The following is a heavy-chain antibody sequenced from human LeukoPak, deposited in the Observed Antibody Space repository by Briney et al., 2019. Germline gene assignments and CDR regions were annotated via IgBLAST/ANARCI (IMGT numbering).Heavy chain of an antibody. CDR1: GFTFSSYA. Sequence: GRSLRLSCAASGFTFSSYAMHWVRQAPGKGLEWVAVISYDGSNKYYADSVKGRFTISRDNSKNTLYLRMNSLRAEDTAVYYCARATEMVRGVTLGGFHYWGQGTLVTVSS. CDR3: ARATEMVRGVTLGGFHY. J-gene: IGHJ4*02. D-gene: IGHD3-10*01. V-gene: IGHV3-30*04. CDR2: ISYDGSNK.